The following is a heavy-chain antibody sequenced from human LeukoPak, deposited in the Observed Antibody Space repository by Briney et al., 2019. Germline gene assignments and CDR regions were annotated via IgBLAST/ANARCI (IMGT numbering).Heavy chain of an antibody. D-gene: IGHD2/OR15-2a*01. J-gene: IGHJ4*02. Sequence: QPGGSLRLSCAASGFTFSSYAMSWVRQAPGKGLEWVSAISGSGGSTYYADSVKGRFTISRDNSKNTLYLQLNSLRAADTALYCCAIDRDYYLVGFFDYWGQGTLVTVSS. CDR3: AIDRDYYLVGFFDY. CDR2: ISGSGGST. CDR1: GFTFSSYA. V-gene: IGHV3-23*01.